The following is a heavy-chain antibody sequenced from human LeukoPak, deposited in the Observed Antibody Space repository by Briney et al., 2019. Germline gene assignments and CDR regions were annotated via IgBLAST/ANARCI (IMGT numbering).Heavy chain of an antibody. Sequence: GRSLRLSCAASGFPFSSYSMNWVRQPPGKGLEWVSYISSSSSTMYYADSVKGRFTMSRDNAKNSLYLQMNSLRGDVTAVYYCTRGKYFEYLDYWGRGTRVTVSS. D-gene: IGHD3-9*01. V-gene: IGHV3-48*04. CDR3: TRGKYFEYLDY. CDR1: GFPFSSYS. CDR2: ISSSSSTM. J-gene: IGHJ4*02.